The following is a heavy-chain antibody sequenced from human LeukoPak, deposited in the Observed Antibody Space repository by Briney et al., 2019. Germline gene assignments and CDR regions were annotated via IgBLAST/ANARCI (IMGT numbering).Heavy chain of an antibody. D-gene: IGHD4/OR15-4a*01. Sequence: GGSLRLSCAASGFTFSSYSMNWVRQAPGKGLEWVSFTHYSDSVKGRFTISRDNSKNTLYLQMNSLRAEDTAVYYCARRAGAYSHPYDYWGQGTLVTVSS. CDR1: GFTFSSYS. CDR3: ARRAGAYSHPYDY. CDR2: T. J-gene: IGHJ4*02. V-gene: IGHV3-53*01.